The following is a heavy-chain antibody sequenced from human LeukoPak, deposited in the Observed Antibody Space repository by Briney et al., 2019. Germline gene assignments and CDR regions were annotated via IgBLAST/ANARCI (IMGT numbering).Heavy chain of an antibody. V-gene: IGHV3-23*01. J-gene: IGHJ4*02. CDR2: ISGSGGST. CDR1: GFTFSSYA. D-gene: IGHD3-22*01. CDR3: AKDTLPYYYDSSGYSPDY. Sequence: GGSLRLSCAASGFTFSSYAMSWVRQAPGKGLEWVSAISGSGGSTYYADSVKGRFTISRDNSKNTLYLQMNSLRAEDTAVYYCAKDTLPYYYDSSGYSPDYWGQGTLVTVSS.